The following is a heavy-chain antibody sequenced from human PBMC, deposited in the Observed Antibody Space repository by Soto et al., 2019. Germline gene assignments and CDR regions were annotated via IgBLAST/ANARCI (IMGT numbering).Heavy chain of an antibody. CDR1: GFTFSSYG. J-gene: IGHJ4*02. CDR3: AKDLYRYCSSTSCYPYFDY. D-gene: IGHD2-2*01. Sequence: GGSLRLSCAASGFTFSSYGMHWVRQAPGKGLEWVAVISYDGSNKYYADSVKGRFTISRDNSKNTLYLQMNSLRAEDTAVYYCAKDLYRYCSSTSCYPYFDYWGQGTLVTVSS. CDR2: ISYDGSNK. V-gene: IGHV3-30*18.